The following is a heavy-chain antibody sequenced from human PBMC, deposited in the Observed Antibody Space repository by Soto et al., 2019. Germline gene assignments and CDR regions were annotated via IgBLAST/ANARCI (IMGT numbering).Heavy chain of an antibody. D-gene: IGHD6-19*01. J-gene: IGHJ4*02. CDR3: ARSVAVPGAHIDY. CDR1: GGSISGSY. V-gene: IGHV4-59*01. CDR2: VYYTGST. Sequence: LSLTCSVSGGSISGSYCSWIRQSPGKVLEWLGYVYYTGSTNYSPSLRSRVSISVDTSKNEFSLRLSSVTAADTAVYFCARSVAVPGAHIDYWGQGTQVTVSS.